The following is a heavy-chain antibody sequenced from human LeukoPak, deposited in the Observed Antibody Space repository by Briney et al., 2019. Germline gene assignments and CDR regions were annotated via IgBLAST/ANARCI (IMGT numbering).Heavy chain of an antibody. CDR3: ARVLAIVRGVIDY. Sequence: SGGSLRLSCAASGFTVSSNYMSWVRQAPGKGLEWVSVIYSGGSTYYADSVKGRFTISRDNSKNTLYLQMNSLRAEDTAVYYCARVLAIVRGVIDYWGQGNLVTVSS. CDR2: IYSGGST. V-gene: IGHV3-66*01. CDR1: GFTVSSNY. J-gene: IGHJ4*02. D-gene: IGHD3-10*01.